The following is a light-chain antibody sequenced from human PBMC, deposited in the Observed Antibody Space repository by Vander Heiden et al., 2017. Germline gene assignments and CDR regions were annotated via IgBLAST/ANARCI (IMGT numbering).Light chain of an antibody. CDR3: QQYNSWPFT. Sequence: VMTQSPATLSVSPGARATLSCRASQSVRGNLAWYQQKPGQAPRLLIYGASARATGIPARFSGSESGTDFTLTISSLQSEDFAVYYCQQYNSWPFTFGQGTKLEIK. CDR2: GAS. CDR1: QSVRGN. V-gene: IGKV3-15*01. J-gene: IGKJ2*01.